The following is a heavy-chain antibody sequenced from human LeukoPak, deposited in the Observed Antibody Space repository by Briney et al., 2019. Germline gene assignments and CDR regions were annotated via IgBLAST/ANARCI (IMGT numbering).Heavy chain of an antibody. V-gene: IGHV3-30*18. J-gene: IGHJ4*02. CDR1: GFTFSSYG. CDR2: ISYDGSNK. CDR3: AKGGSGSSWYLDY. Sequence: GGSLRLSCAASGFTFSSYGMYWVRQAPGKGLEWVAVISYDGSNKYYADSVKGRFTISRDNSKNTLYLQMNSLRAEDTAVYYCAKGGSGSSWYLDYWGQGTLVTVSS. D-gene: IGHD6-13*01.